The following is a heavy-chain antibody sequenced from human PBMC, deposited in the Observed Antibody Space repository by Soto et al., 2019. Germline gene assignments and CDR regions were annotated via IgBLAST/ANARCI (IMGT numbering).Heavy chain of an antibody. CDR3: AKAVVSYGDDWYFDL. J-gene: IGHJ2*01. CDR1: GFTFSSYG. V-gene: IGHV3-30*18. D-gene: IGHD5-18*01. CDR2: ISYDGSNK. Sequence: GGSLRLSCAASGFTFSSYGMHWVRQAPGKGLEWVAVISYDGSNKYYADSVKGRFTISRDNSKNTLYLQMNSLRAEDTAVYYCAKAVVSYGDDWYFDLWGRGTLVTVSS.